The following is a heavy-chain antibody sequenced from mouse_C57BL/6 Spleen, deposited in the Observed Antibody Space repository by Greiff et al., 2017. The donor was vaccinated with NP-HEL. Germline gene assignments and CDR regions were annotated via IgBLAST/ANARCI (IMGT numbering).Heavy chain of an antibody. V-gene: IGHV5-4*01. CDR3: AREQIITTVVAGAMDY. D-gene: IGHD1-1*01. CDR1: GFTFSSYA. CDR2: ISDGGSYT. J-gene: IGHJ4*01. Sequence: EVQLVESGGGLVKPGGSLKLSCAASGFTFSSYAMSWVRQTPEKRLEWVATISDGGSYTYYPDNVKGRFTISRDNAKNNLYLQMSHLKSEDTAMYYSAREQIITTVVAGAMDYWGQGTSVTVSS.